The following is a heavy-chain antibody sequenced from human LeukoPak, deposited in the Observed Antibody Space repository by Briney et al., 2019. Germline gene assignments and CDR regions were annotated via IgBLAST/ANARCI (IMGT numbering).Heavy chain of an antibody. V-gene: IGHV4-39*01. CDR3: ARHWCGSRRCGFDY. CDR1: GGSISSSSYY. CDR2: IYYSGST. Sequence: PSETLSLTCIVSGGSISSSSYYWGWIRQPPGKGLEWIGSIYYSGSTYYNPSLKSRVTISVDTTKNKFTLKLREVTAADTAVYYCARHWCGSRRCGFDYWGRGTLVTVSS. J-gene: IGHJ4*02. D-gene: IGHD2-15*01.